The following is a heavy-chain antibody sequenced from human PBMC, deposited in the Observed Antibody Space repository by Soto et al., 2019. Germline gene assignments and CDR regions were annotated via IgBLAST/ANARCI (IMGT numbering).Heavy chain of an antibody. Sequence: ASVKVSCKASGYTFTSYGICWVRQAPGQGLEWMGWISAYNGNTNYAQKLQGRVTMTTDTSTSTAYMELRSLRSDDTAGYYCARDHRDSSGWSSDYWGQGTLVTVSS. D-gene: IGHD6-19*01. V-gene: IGHV1-18*01. CDR3: ARDHRDSSGWSSDY. J-gene: IGHJ4*02. CDR2: ISAYNGNT. CDR1: GYTFTSYG.